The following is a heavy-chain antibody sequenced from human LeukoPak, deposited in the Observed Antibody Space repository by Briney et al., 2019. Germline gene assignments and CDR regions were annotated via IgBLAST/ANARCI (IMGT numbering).Heavy chain of an antibody. CDR1: GGSISSSSYY. J-gene: IGHJ3*02. Sequence: SETLSLTCTVSGGSISSSSYYWGWIRQPPGKGLEWIGSIYYSGSTYYNPSLKSRVTISVDTSKNQFSLKLSSVTAADTAVYYCARIITMIVVGEPDAFDIWGQGTMVTVSS. V-gene: IGHV4-39*07. CDR2: IYYSGST. D-gene: IGHD3-22*01. CDR3: ARIITMIVVGEPDAFDI.